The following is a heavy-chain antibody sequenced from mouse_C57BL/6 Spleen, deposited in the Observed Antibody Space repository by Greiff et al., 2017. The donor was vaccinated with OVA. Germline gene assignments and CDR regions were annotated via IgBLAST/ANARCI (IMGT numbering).Heavy chain of an antibody. CDR3: ASEGISNFFAY. Sequence: VQLQQPGAELVKPGASVKMSCKASGYTFTSYWITWVKQRPGQGLEWVGDIYPGSGSTNYNEKFKSMATLTVDTSSSTAYMQLSSLTSEDSAVYYWASEGISNFFAYWGQGTLVTVSA. CDR1: GYTFTSYW. CDR2: IYPGSGST. D-gene: IGHD2-5*01. J-gene: IGHJ3*01. V-gene: IGHV1-55*01.